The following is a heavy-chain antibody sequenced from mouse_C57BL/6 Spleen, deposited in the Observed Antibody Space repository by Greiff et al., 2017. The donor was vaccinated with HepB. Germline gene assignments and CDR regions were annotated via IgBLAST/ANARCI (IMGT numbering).Heavy chain of an antibody. CDR1: GFSLTSYG. D-gene: IGHD2-2*01. V-gene: IGHV2-6-1*01. CDR3: ARHGGYPYAMDY. Sequence: VKLMESGPGLVAPSQRLSITCTVSGFSLTSYGVHWVRQPPGKGLEWLVVIWSDGSTTYNSALKSRLSISKDNSKSQVFLKMNSLQTDDTAMYYCARHGGYPYAMDYWGQGTSVTVSS. CDR2: IWSDGST. J-gene: IGHJ4*01.